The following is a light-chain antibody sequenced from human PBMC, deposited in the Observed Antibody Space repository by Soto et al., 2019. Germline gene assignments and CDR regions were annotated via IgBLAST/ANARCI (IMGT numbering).Light chain of an antibody. Sequence: QSVLTQPPSVSGAPGQRVTISCTGSSSNIGAGYDVHWYQQLPGTAPKLLIFGNSNRPSGVPDRFSGSKSGTSASLAITGLQAEDEADYYCQSYDSSLSGSSVLFGGWTKLTVL. V-gene: IGLV1-40*01. CDR1: SSNIGAGYD. CDR2: GNS. J-gene: IGLJ2*01. CDR3: QSYDSSLSGSSVL.